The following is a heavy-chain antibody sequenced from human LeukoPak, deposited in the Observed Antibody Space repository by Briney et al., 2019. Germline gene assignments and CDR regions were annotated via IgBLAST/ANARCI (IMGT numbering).Heavy chain of an antibody. V-gene: IGHV1-8*02. CDR3: TRGSSGRRDN. CDR1: GYRFSDYA. Sequence: ASVKVSCKASGYRFSDYAISWVRQAPGQPPEWMGWISAESGNTESAQNFQGRVTVTRDISIGTAYMELSNLTSEDTAIYYCTRGSSGRRDNWGQGTLVIVSP. D-gene: IGHD6-19*01. J-gene: IGHJ4*02. CDR2: ISAESGNT.